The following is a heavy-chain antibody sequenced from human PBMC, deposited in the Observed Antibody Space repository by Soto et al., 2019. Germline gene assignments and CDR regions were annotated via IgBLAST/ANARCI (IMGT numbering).Heavy chain of an antibody. V-gene: IGHV5-51*01. CDR3: ARLRGRSWYFSGIDV. J-gene: IGHJ6*02. D-gene: IGHD6-13*01. Sequence: GESLKISCKGSGYRFTSYWIGWVRQMHGKGLEWMGIIYPGDSDTRYSPSFQGQVTISADKSISTASLQWSSLKASDTAMYYCARLRGRSWYFSGIDVWGQGTTVTVSS. CDR2: IYPGDSDT. CDR1: GYRFTSYW.